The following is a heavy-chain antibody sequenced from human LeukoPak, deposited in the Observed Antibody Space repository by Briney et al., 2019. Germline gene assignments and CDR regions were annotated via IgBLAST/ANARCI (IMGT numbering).Heavy chain of an antibody. CDR2: ISSSSSTI. Sequence: GGSLRLSCAVSGFTFRSYDMNWVRQAPGKGLEWVSYISSSSSTIYYADSVKGRFTISRDNAKNSLYLQMNSLGDEDTAVYYCARDLYDYAMDVWGQGTTVTVSS. V-gene: IGHV3-48*02. D-gene: IGHD2/OR15-2a*01. CDR3: ARDLYDYAMDV. CDR1: GFTFRSYD. J-gene: IGHJ6*02.